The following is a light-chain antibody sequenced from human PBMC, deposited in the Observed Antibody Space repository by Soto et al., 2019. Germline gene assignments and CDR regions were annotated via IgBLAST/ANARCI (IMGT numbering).Light chain of an antibody. CDR3: QHYNSYSEA. V-gene: IGKV1-5*03. CDR1: QTISSW. J-gene: IGKJ1*01. CDR2: KAS. Sequence: DIQMTQSPSTLSGSVGDRVTITCRAGQTISSWLAWYQQKPGKAPKLLIYKASTLKSGVPSRFSGSGSGTEFTLTISSLQPDDFATYYCQHYNSYSEAFGQGTKVDXK.